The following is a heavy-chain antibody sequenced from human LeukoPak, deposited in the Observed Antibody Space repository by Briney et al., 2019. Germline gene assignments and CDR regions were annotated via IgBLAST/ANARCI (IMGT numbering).Heavy chain of an antibody. CDR3: AKDREDIYYDSDY. D-gene: IGHD3-22*01. CDR1: GFTFSSYA. CDR2: ISYDGSNK. Sequence: PGRSLRLSCAASGFTFSSYAMHWVRQAPGKGLEWVAVISYDGSNKYYADSVKGRFTISRDNSKNTLYLQMNSLRAEDTAVYYCAKDREDIYYDSDYWGQGTLVTVSS. J-gene: IGHJ4*02. V-gene: IGHV3-30-3*01.